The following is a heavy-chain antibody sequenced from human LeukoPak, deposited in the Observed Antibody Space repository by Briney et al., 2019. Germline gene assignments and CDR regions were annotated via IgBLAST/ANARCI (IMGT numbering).Heavy chain of an antibody. J-gene: IGHJ4*02. CDR1: GGSISSYY. V-gene: IGHV4-59*01. Sequence: SETLSLTCTVSGGSISSYYWSWIRQPPGKGLEWIGYISYSGSTNYNPSLKSRVTISVDTSKNQFSFKLSSVIAADTAVYYCGGGGAYYYASSGYSLGYWGQGTLVTVSS. CDR2: ISYSGST. CDR3: GGGGAYYYASSGYSLGY. D-gene: IGHD3-22*01.